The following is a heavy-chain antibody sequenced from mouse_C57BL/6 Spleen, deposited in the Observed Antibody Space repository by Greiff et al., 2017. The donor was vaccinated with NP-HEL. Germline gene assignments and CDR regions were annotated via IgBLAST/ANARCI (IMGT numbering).Heavy chain of an antibody. CDR3: ARKDGTRYAMDY. D-gene: IGHD4-1*01. CDR1: GYTFTSYW. V-gene: IGHV1-53*01. J-gene: IGHJ4*01. Sequence: QVQLQQPGTELVKPGASVKLSRKASGYTFTSYWMHWVKQRPGQGLEWIGNINPSNGGTNYNEKFKSKATLTVDKSSSTAYMQLSSLTSEDSAVYYGARKDGTRYAMDYWGQGTSVTVSS. CDR2: INPSNGGT.